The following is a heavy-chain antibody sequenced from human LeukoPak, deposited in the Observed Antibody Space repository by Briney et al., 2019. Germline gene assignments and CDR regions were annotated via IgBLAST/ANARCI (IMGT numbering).Heavy chain of an antibody. Sequence: SETLSPTCTVSGGSISSGGYFWTWIRQQPGKGLEWIGYIYYSGSTYYNPSLKSRVTISVDTPKNQFSLKLTSVTAADTAVYYCARGVAAAGADYWGQGTLATVSS. V-gene: IGHV4-31*03. D-gene: IGHD6-13*01. CDR2: IYYSGST. J-gene: IGHJ4*02. CDR3: ARGVAAAGADY. CDR1: GGSISSGGYF.